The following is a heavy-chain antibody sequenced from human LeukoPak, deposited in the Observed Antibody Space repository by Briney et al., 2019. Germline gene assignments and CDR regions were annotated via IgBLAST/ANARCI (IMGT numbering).Heavy chain of an antibody. Sequence: GGSLRLSCSASGLTFSSYSMHWVRQAPVKGLVWVSRINSDGSSTTYADSVKGRFTISRDNAKNTLYLQMNSLRAEDTAVYFCARDYSRSSDYGMDVWGQGTTVTVSS. CDR3: ARDYSRSSDYGMDV. CDR2: INSDGSST. D-gene: IGHD6-13*01. J-gene: IGHJ6*02. V-gene: IGHV3-74*01. CDR1: GLTFSSYS.